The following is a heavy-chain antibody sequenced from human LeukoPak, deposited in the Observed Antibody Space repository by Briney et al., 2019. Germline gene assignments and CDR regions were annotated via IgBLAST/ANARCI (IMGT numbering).Heavy chain of an antibody. D-gene: IGHD3-22*01. CDR2: LYSSGST. J-gene: IGHJ4*02. V-gene: IGHV3-66*02. Sequence: PGGSLRLSCAASGFSVNYHYMSWVRQAPGKGLEWVAVLYSSGSTYYTDSVKGRFSISRDNSKNTLYLQMNSLKAEDTALYYCARGSGQAPYYTYSSGYDYWGQGTLVTVSS. CDR1: GFSVNYHY. CDR3: ARGSGQAPYYTYSSGYDY.